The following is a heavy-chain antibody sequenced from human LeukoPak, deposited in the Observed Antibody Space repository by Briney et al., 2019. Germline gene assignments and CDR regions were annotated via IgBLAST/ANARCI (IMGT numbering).Heavy chain of an antibody. D-gene: IGHD5-18*01. CDR3: ASGYSYDLFDY. CDR1: GGSISSSSYY. V-gene: IGHV4-39*07. CDR2: INYSGNT. J-gene: IGHJ4*02. Sequence: SETLSLTCTVSGGSISSSSYYWGWIRQPPGKGLQWIGSINYSGNTYYNPSLKSRVTISVDTSKNQFSLKLSSVTAADTAVYYCASGYSYDLFDYWGQGTLVTVSS.